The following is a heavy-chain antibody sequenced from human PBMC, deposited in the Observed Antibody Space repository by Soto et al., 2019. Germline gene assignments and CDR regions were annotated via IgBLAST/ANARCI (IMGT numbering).Heavy chain of an antibody. CDR1: GLEFGDRP. V-gene: IGHV3-49*03. CDR3: SPSMVRGGVVFSSPPYYYGEDV. CDR2: IRSKSYRGTA. J-gene: IGHJ6*02. D-gene: IGHD3-10*01. Sequence: LFGRAAGLEFGDRPISWFRLASVKGMEWVGFIRSKSYRGTAEYAASVNGRFTISRDDSNSIVYLQMNSLKSEDTAVYYCSPSMVRGGVVFSSPPYYYGEDVWCQGSRFSVFS.